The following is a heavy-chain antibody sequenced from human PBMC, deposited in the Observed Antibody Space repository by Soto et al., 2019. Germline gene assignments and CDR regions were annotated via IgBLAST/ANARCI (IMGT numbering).Heavy chain of an antibody. CDR2: IWYDGSNK. Sequence: PGGSLRLSCAASGFTFSSYGMHWVRQAPGKGLEWVAVIWYDGSNKYYADSVKGRFTISRDNSKNTLYLQMNSLRAEDTAVCYCAASKMKYYDSSGYFRDYWGQGTLVTVSS. D-gene: IGHD3-22*01. CDR1: GFTFSSYG. CDR3: AASKMKYYDSSGYFRDY. V-gene: IGHV3-33*01. J-gene: IGHJ4*02.